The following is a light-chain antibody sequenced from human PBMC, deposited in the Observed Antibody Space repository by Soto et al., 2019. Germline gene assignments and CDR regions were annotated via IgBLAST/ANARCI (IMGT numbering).Light chain of an antibody. Sequence: EIVLTQSPATLSLSPGERATLSCRASQSVSSYLAWYQQKPGQAPRLLIYDASNRATGIPARFSGSGSGTDFTLTISSLEPEDFAVYYCQHYNPWPGFGQGTKLEIK. CDR3: QHYNPWPG. J-gene: IGKJ2*01. CDR1: QSVSSY. CDR2: DAS. V-gene: IGKV3-11*01.